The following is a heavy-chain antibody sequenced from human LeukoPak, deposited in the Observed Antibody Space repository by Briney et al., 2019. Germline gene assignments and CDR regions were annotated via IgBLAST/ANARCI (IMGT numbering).Heavy chain of an antibody. CDR3: ARRSTDTGAFDI. Sequence: PGESLRLSCTASGFIFNDFGLTWVRQAPGKGLEWVSYISSSSSTIYYADSVKGRFTISRDNAKNSLYLQMNSLRAEDTAVYYCARRSTDTGAFDIWGQGTMVTVSS. CDR1: GFIFNDFG. V-gene: IGHV3-48*04. CDR2: ISSSSSTI. D-gene: IGHD1-14*01. J-gene: IGHJ3*02.